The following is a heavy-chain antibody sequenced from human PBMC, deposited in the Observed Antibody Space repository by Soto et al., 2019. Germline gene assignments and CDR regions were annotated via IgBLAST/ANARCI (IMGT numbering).Heavy chain of an antibody. J-gene: IGHJ4*02. V-gene: IGHV3-21*01. Sequence: SLRLSREPSGFTFRRCVDNGGLQACGKGAEWGSSISSSSSYIYYADSVKGRFTISRDNAKNSLYLQMNSLRAEDTAVYYCARVLGYCSSTSCYASYYFEYWGQGTLVTVSS. CDR3: ARVLGYCSSTSCYASYYFEY. CDR2: ISSSSSYI. CDR1: GFTFRRCV. D-gene: IGHD2-2*01.